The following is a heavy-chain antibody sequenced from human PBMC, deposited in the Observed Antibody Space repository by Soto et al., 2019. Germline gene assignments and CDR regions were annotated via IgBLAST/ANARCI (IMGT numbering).Heavy chain of an antibody. CDR3: ASRYYGMDV. J-gene: IGHJ6*02. Sequence: SETLSLTCAVYGGSFSGYYWSWIRQPPGKGLEYIGEINHSGSTNYNPSLKSRVSISVDTSKNQFSLKLSSVTAADTAVYYCASRYYGMDVWGQGTTVTVSS. V-gene: IGHV4-34*01. CDR1: GGSFSGYY. CDR2: INHSGST.